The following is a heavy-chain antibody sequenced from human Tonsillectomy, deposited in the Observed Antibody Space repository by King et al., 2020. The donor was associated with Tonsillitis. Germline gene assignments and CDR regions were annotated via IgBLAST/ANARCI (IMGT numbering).Heavy chain of an antibody. Sequence: VQLVQSGGGVVQPGRSLRLSCAASGFTFNSYAMHWVRQAPGKGLEWVAVISFDGNNEYYADSVKGRFTVSRENSKNTLYLQMNSLRSDDTATYYCARSQQLIWVPLDFWGQGTPVTASS. CDR2: ISFDGNNE. CDR1: GFTFNSYA. J-gene: IGHJ4*02. CDR3: ARSQQLIWVPLDF. V-gene: IGHV3-30-3*01. D-gene: IGHD6-13*01.